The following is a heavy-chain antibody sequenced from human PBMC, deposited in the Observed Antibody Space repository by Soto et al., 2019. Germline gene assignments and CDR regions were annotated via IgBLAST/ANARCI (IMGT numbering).Heavy chain of an antibody. CDR3: ARDSEWYFDL. Sequence: EVQLVESGGGLVKPGGSLRLSCAASGFTFSSYSMNWIRQAPGKGLEWVSSISSSSSYIYYADSVKGRFTISRDNAKNSLYLQMNSLRAEDTAVYYCARDSEWYFDLWGRGTLVTVSS. CDR1: GFTFSSYS. V-gene: IGHV3-21*01. CDR2: ISSSSSYI. J-gene: IGHJ2*01.